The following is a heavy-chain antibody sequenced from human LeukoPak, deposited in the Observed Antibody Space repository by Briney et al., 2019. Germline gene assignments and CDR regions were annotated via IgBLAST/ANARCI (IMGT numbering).Heavy chain of an antibody. CDR1: GGSISTFY. CDR2: ISDGGST. D-gene: IGHD5-24*01. J-gene: IGHJ5*02. CDR3: ASTVGWLQFGLAIYH. V-gene: IGHV4-59*01. Sequence: SETLSLTCTVSGGSISTFYWSWVRQPPGKGLEWIGCISDGGSTNYSPSLESRLTISVDTSKNQFSLKLTSVTAADTATYYCASTVGWLQFGLAIYHWGQGTLVTVSS.